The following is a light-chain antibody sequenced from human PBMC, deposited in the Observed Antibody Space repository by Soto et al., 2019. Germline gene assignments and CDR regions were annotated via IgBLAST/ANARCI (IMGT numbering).Light chain of an antibody. CDR3: QQYNHWPYT. Sequence: DIVLTQSPGTLSLSPGERATLSCRASQTVSNNYLAWYQQRPGQAPRLLIYGASSRATGIPDRFIGSGSGTEFTLTISSLQSEDFAIYYCQQYNHWPYTFGQGTKVDIK. J-gene: IGKJ2*01. V-gene: IGKV3-20*01. CDR2: GAS. CDR1: QTVSNNY.